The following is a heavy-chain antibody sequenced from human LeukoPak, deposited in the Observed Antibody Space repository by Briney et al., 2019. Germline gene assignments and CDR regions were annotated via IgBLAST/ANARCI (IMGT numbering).Heavy chain of an antibody. CDR3: ARLTYYYDSSGQNWFDP. CDR2: IYYSGST. Sequence: PSETLSLTCTVSGGSISSGGYYWSWIRQHPGKGLEWIGYIYYSGSTYYNPSLKSRVTISVDTSKNQFSLKLSSVTAADTAVYYCARLTYYYDSSGQNWFDPWGQGTLVTVSS. D-gene: IGHD3-22*01. CDR1: GGSISSGGYY. V-gene: IGHV4-31*03. J-gene: IGHJ5*02.